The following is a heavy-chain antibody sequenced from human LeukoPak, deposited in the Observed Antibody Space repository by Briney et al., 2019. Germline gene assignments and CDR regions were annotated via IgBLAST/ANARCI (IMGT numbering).Heavy chain of an antibody. J-gene: IGHJ4*02. D-gene: IGHD2-2*01. CDR1: GGSIDSYY. Sequence: KSSETLSLTCTVSGGSIDSYYWSWIRQPPGKGLEWIGYIYYTGSTEYHPSLKSRVTISLDTSKNQFSLKLTSVTAADTAVYYCGRVYQSAEYYFDYWGQGNLVSVSS. CDR2: IYYTGST. CDR3: GRVYQSAEYYFDY. V-gene: IGHV4-59*01.